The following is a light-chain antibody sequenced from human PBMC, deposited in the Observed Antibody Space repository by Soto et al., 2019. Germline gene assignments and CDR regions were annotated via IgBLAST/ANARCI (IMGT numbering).Light chain of an antibody. CDR3: QQYYDFPYT. CDR2: WAS. Sequence: DIVMTQSPDSLAVSLGERVTINCKSSQSILYSSNNKNYLVWYQQKPGQPPKLLIYWASIRQSGVPDRFSGSGSGKDFTLTISSLHAEDVAVYYCQQYYDFPYTFGQGTKLDIK. J-gene: IGKJ2*01. CDR1: QSILYSSNNKNY. V-gene: IGKV4-1*01.